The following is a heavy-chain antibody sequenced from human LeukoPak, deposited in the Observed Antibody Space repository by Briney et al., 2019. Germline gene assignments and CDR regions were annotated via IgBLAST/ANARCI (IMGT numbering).Heavy chain of an antibody. CDR3: AKPSSYGYYVRVPFDY. D-gene: IGHD3-10*02. J-gene: IGHJ4*02. V-gene: IGHV3-23*01. CDR1: GFTFSSYA. CDR2: ISGSGGST. Sequence: GGSLRLSCAASGFTFSSYAMSWVRQAPGKGPEWVSAISGSGGSTYYADSVKGRFTISRDNSKNTLYLQMNSLRAEDTAVYYCAKPSSYGYYVRVPFDYWGQGTLVTVSS.